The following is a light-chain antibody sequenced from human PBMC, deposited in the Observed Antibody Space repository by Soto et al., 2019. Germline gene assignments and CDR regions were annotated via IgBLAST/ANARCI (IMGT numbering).Light chain of an antibody. J-gene: IGKJ1*01. Sequence: EIVLTQSLGTMSLSPVERATLSCRASQSVSNNYLAWYQQKPGQAPRLLIYGASNRATGIPDRFSGSGSGTDFTLTISRLEPEDFAVYYCQQYGSSGTFGQGTKVDIK. CDR1: QSVSNNY. V-gene: IGKV3-20*01. CDR3: QQYGSSGT. CDR2: GAS.